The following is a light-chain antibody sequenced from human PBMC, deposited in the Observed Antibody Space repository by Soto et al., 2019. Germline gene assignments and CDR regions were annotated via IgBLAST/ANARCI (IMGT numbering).Light chain of an antibody. CDR1: SRDVGGYNY. V-gene: IGLV2-14*03. Sequence: QSALTQPASVSGSPGQSITISCTGTSRDVGGYNYVSWYQQHPGKVPRLMIYDVSNRPSGVSNRFSGSKSGNTASLTISGLQAEDEADYYCSSYTSSNTPIFGGGTKVTVL. CDR2: DVS. J-gene: IGLJ2*01. CDR3: SSYTSSNTPI.